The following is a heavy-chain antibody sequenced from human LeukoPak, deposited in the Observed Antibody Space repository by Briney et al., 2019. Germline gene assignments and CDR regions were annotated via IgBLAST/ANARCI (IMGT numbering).Heavy chain of an antibody. V-gene: IGHV3-30*02. CDR3: AKDGTYYYDSSGYSFDY. CDR1: GFTSSSYG. D-gene: IGHD3-22*01. Sequence: GGSLRLSCAASGFTSSSYGMHWVRQAPGKGLGWVAFIRYDGSNKYYADSVKGRFTISRDNSKNTLYLQMNSLRAEDTAVYYCAKDGTYYYDSSGYSFDYWGQGTLVTVSS. J-gene: IGHJ4*02. CDR2: IRYDGSNK.